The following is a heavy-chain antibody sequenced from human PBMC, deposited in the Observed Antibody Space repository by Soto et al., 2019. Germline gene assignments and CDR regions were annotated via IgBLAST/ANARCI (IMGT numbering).Heavy chain of an antibody. Sequence: SETLSLTCTVSGGSISSYYWSWIRQPPGKGLEWIGYIYYSGSTNYNPSLKSRVTISVDTSKNQFSLKLSSVTAADTAVYYCPRHRGDGYSYNWFDPWGQGTLVTVSS. D-gene: IGHD5-18*01. CDR1: GGSISSYY. CDR2: IYYSGST. J-gene: IGHJ5*02. CDR3: PRHRGDGYSYNWFDP. V-gene: IGHV4-59*01.